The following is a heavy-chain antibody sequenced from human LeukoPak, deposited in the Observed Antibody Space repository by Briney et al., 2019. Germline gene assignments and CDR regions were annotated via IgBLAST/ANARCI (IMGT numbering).Heavy chain of an antibody. CDR3: ARHYRVRTTTGTAFDI. CDR1: GFTVSSNS. V-gene: IGHV3-7*01. CDR2: IKQDGSEK. Sequence: GGSLRLSCTVSGFTVSSNSMTWVRQAPGKGLEWVANIKQDGSEKYYVDSVKGRFTISRDNAKNSLYLQMNSLRAEDTAVYYCARHYRVRTTTGTAFDIWGQGTKVTVSS. J-gene: IGHJ3*02. D-gene: IGHD4/OR15-4a*01.